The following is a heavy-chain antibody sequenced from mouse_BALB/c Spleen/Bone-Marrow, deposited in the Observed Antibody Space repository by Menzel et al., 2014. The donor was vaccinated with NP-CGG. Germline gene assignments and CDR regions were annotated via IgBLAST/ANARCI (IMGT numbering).Heavy chain of an antibody. CDR1: GFAFSSYD. CDR2: ISSGGGSA. CDR3: ARQRKNWYVAWFAY. V-gene: IGHV5-12-1*01. Sequence: EVNVVESGGGLVKPGGSLKLSCAASGFAFSSYDMSWVRQTPEKRLEWVAYISSGGGSAYYPDTVKGRFTISRDNAKNTLYLQMSSLKSEDTAMYYCARQRKNWYVAWFAYWGQGTLVTVSA. J-gene: IGHJ3*01. D-gene: IGHD1-3*01.